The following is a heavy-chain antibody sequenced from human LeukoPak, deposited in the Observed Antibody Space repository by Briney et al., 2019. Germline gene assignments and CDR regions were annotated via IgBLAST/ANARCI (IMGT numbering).Heavy chain of an antibody. D-gene: IGHD3-3*01. CDR1: GGSISSYY. J-gene: IGHJ3*02. Sequence: PSETLSLTCTVSGGSISSYYWSWIRQPPGKGLERIGYIYYSGSTNYNPSLKSRVTISVDTSKNQFSLKLSSVTAADTAVYYCARVTGDFWSPPDAFDIWGQGTMVTVSS. CDR3: ARVTGDFWSPPDAFDI. V-gene: IGHV4-59*01. CDR2: IYYSGST.